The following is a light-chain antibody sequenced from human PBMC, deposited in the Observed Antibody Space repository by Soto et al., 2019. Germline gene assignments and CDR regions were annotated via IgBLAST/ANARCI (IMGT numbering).Light chain of an antibody. CDR1: QSVSSSY. V-gene: IGKV3-20*01. Sequence: EIVLTQSPGTLSLSPCERATLSLSASQSVSSSYLAWYQQKPGQAPRLLIYGASSRATGIPDRFSGSGSGTEFTLTISSLQPDDFATYYCQQYNSYSYTFGQGTKVDIK. CDR3: QQYNSYSYT. J-gene: IGKJ2*01. CDR2: GAS.